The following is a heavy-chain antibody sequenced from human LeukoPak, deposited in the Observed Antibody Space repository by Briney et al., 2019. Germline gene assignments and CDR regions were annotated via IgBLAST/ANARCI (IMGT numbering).Heavy chain of an antibody. CDR2: LHADGVEQ. CDR1: GFSLSGYW. D-gene: IGHD5-18*01. J-gene: IGHJ4*02. CDR3: ARGGYSFDY. Sequence: GGSLRLSCAASGFSLSGYWMTWVRQAPGKGLEWVARLHADGVEQNYVDSVTGRFTMSRDNAKNSLDLQMNSLRVEDTAVYYCARGGYSFDYLGQGTLVTVSS. V-gene: IGHV3-7*01.